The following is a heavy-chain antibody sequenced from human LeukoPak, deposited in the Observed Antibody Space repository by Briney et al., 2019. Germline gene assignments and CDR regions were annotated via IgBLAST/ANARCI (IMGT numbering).Heavy chain of an antibody. CDR3: ARIVRTMVRGPPNDY. D-gene: IGHD3-10*01. J-gene: IGHJ4*02. Sequence: SPSETLSLTCTVSGGSISSYYWSWIRQPPGKGLEWIGEINHSGSTNYNPSLKSRVTISVDTSKNQFSLKLSSVTAADTAVYYCARIVRTMVRGPPNDYWGQGTLVTVSS. CDR2: INHSGST. CDR1: GGSISSYY. V-gene: IGHV4-34*01.